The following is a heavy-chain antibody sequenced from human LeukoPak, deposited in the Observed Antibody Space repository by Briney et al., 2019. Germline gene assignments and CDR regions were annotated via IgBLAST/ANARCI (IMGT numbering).Heavy chain of an antibody. CDR2: IKQDGSEK. D-gene: IGHD3-10*01. CDR3: ARFGELLSIVYYYYMDV. V-gene: IGHV3-7*01. CDR1: GFTFSSYW. J-gene: IGHJ6*03. Sequence: PGGSLRLSCAASGFTFSSYWMSWVRQAPGKGLEWVANIKQDGSEKYYVDSVKGRFTISRDNAKNSLYLQMNSLRAEDTAVYYCARFGELLSIVYYYYMDVWGKGTTVTVSS.